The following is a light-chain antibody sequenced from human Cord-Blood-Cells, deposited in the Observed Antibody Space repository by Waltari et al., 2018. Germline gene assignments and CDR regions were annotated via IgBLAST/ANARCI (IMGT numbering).Light chain of an antibody. J-gene: IGKJ1*01. V-gene: IGKV4-1*01. CDR2: WAS. CDR3: QQYYSTPPT. Sequence: DIVMTQSPDSLAVSLGERATINCKSSQSVLYSSNNKNYLAWYQQKPGQPPKLLIYWASTRESVVPDRFSGSGSGTDFTLTISSLHAEDVAVYYCQQYYSTPPTFGQGTKVEIK. CDR1: QSVLYSSNNKNY.